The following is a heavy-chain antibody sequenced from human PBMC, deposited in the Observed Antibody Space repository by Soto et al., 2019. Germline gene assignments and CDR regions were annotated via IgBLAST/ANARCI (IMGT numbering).Heavy chain of an antibody. CDR3: TRHEYDILTGYYNSFDY. V-gene: IGHV3-73*01. J-gene: IGHJ4*02. D-gene: IGHD3-9*01. CDR1: GFTFSGSA. CDR2: IRSKANSYAT. Sequence: PGGSLRLSCAASGFTFSGSAMHWVRQASGKGLEWVGRIRSKANSYATAYAASVKGRFTISRDDSKNTAYLQMNSLKTEDTAVYYCTRHEYDILTGYYNSFDYWGQGTLVTVSS.